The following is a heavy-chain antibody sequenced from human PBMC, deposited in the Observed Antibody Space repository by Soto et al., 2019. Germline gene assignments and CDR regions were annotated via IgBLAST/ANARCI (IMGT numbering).Heavy chain of an antibody. CDR2: IRYDVSKK. CDR3: VRDFALMADY. Sequence: GGSLRLSCVASGFNLNTYGIYWVLQAPGKGLQWVAQIRYDVSKKHYADAVRGRFTITRDNSKNTVYLQMDSLRVDDTAMYYCVRDFALMADYWGQGTLVTVYS. CDR1: GFNLNTYG. V-gene: IGHV3-30*02. J-gene: IGHJ4*02.